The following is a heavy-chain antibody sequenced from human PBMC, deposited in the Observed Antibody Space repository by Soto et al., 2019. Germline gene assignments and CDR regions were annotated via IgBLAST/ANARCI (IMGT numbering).Heavy chain of an antibody. CDR3: ARLQSSGWYVDY. CDR2: IDWDNDK. J-gene: IGHJ4*02. CDR1: GFSLSTSGMC. D-gene: IGHD6-19*01. V-gene: IGHV2-70*11. Sequence: SGPTGEPTQTLTLTCTFSGFSLSTSGMCVSWIRQPPGKALEWLARIDWDNDKYYSTSLKTRLTISKDTSKNQAVLTMTNMDPVDTATYYCARLQSSGWYVDYWGQGTLVTVSS.